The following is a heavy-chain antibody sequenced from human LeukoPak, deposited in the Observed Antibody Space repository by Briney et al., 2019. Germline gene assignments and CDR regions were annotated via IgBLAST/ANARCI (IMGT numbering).Heavy chain of an antibody. CDR2: LHSSENEK. D-gene: IGHD6-6*01. CDR3: ARSFSAREYFDL. V-gene: IGHV3-30*02. J-gene: IGHJ1*01. CDR1: GFILGSHG. Sequence: GGSLRLSCAASGFILGSHGMHWVRQAPGKGLEWVTFLHSSENEKYYADALRGRFNIFRDRSKNTLYLQMVTLTYEDTAVYYCARSFSAREYFDLWGQGTLVTVSS.